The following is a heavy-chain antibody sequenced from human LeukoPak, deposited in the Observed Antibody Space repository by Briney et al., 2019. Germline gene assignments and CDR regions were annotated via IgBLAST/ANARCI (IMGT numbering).Heavy chain of an antibody. V-gene: IGHV4-4*07. J-gene: IGHJ4*02. CDR2: IYTTAKT. D-gene: IGHD3-16*01. CDR1: SGSINSYY. Sequence: SETLSLTCTVSSGSINSYYWGWVRQPAGRGLEWIGRIYTTAKTDYNPSLKSRLTMSVDTSKRQFSLNLRSVTAADTAIYYCARHGYTASHYFLDFWSQGTLVTVSS. CDR3: ARHGYTASHYFLDF.